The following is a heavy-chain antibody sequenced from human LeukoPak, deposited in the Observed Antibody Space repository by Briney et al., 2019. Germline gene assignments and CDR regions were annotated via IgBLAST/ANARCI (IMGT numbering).Heavy chain of an antibody. CDR2: IYYSGST. CDR1: GGSISSYY. Sequence: SETLSLTCTVSGGSISSYYWSWIRHPPGKGLEWIGYIYYSGSTNYNPSLKSRVTISVDTSKNQFSLKLSSVTAADTAVYYCASFAAAAGRGAWFDPWGQGTLVTVSS. V-gene: IGHV4-59*01. CDR3: ASFAAAAGRGAWFDP. D-gene: IGHD6-13*01. J-gene: IGHJ5*02.